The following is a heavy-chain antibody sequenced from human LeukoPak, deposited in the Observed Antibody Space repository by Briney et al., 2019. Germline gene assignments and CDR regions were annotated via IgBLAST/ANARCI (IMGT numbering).Heavy chain of an antibody. CDR3: ATVSGSTKYYYYYMDV. CDR1: GGTFSRYA. D-gene: IGHD1-26*01. J-gene: IGHJ6*03. CDR2: IIPIFGTA. Sequence: SVKVSCKASGGTFSRYAISWVRQAPGQGLEWMGGIIPIFGTANYAQKFQGRVTITTDESTSTAYMELSSLRSEDTAVYYCATVSGSTKYYYYYMDVWGKGTTVTVSS. V-gene: IGHV1-69*05.